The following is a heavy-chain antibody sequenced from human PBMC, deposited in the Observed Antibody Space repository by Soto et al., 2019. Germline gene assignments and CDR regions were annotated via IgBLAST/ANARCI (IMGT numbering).Heavy chain of an antibody. J-gene: IGHJ3*02. CDR1: GGTFSSYA. Sequence: SVKVSCKASGGTFSSYAISWVRQAPGQGLEWMGGIIPIFGTANYAQKFQGRVTITADESKSTAYMELSSLRSEDTAVYYCARSREQWLVDAFDIWGQGTMVTVSS. CDR2: IIPIFGTA. D-gene: IGHD6-19*01. CDR3: ARSREQWLVDAFDI. V-gene: IGHV1-69*13.